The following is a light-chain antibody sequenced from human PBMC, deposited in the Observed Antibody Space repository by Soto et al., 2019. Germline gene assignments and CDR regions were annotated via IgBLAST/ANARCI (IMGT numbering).Light chain of an antibody. CDR3: QTWGTGIVV. CDR1: SGHSSYA. V-gene: IGLV4-69*01. Sequence: QLVLTQSPSASASLGASVKLTCTLSSGHSSYAIAWHQQQPEKGPRYLMKLNSDGSHNKGDGIPDRFSGSSSGAVRYLTISSLQSEDEADYYCQTWGTGIVVFGGGTKLTVL. J-gene: IGLJ2*01. CDR2: LNSDGSH.